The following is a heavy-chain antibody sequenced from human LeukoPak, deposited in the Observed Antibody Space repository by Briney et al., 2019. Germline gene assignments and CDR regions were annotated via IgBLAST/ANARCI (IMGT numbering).Heavy chain of an antibody. CDR3: ARDGRVAVGATLGSWFDP. CDR2: ISSSSSYI. Sequence: GGSLRLSCAASGFTFSSYSMNWVRQAPGKGLEWVSSISSSSSYIYYADSVKGRFTISRDNAKNSLYLQMNSLRAEDTAVYYCARDGRVAVGATLGSWFDPWGQGTLVTVSS. V-gene: IGHV3-21*01. CDR1: GFTFSSYS. D-gene: IGHD1-26*01. J-gene: IGHJ5*02.